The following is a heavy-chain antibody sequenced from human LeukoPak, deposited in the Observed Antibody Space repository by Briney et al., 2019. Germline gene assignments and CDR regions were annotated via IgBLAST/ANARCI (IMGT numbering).Heavy chain of an antibody. CDR3: TTAENDH. CDR2: ITNSSSTI. V-gene: IGHV3-48*04. Sequence: GGSLRLSCAASGFTFSRYSMNWVRQAPGKGLEWVSYITNSSSTIFYADSVKGRFTISRDNAKNSLYLQMSSLRAEDTAVYYCTTAENDHWGQGTLVTVSS. D-gene: IGHD5-24*01. CDR1: GFTFSRYS. J-gene: IGHJ4*02.